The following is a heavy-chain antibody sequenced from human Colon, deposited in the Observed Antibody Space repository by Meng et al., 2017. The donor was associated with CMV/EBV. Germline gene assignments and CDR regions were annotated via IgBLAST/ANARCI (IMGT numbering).Heavy chain of an antibody. V-gene: IGHV1-69*05. Sequence: SVKVSCKASGGTFSSYAIGWVRQAPGQGLEWMGGIIPIFGTANYAQKFQGRVTITTDESTSTAYLELSSLRSEDTAVYYCARVNETSMGIAALGGMDVWGQGTTVTVSS. D-gene: IGHD6-25*01. J-gene: IGHJ6*02. CDR3: ARVNETSMGIAALGGMDV. CDR1: GGTFSSYA. CDR2: IIPIFGTA.